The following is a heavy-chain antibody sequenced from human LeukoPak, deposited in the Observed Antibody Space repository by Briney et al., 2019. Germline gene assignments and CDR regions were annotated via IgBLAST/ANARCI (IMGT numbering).Heavy chain of an antibody. CDR2: IPYDGSNK. D-gene: IGHD6-19*01. CDR3: AKDNSGWAFDY. V-gene: IGHV3-30*02. Sequence: GGSLRLSCAASGFTFSIYGMHWVRQAPGKGLEWVAFIPYDGSNKYYADSVKGRFTISRDNSKNTLFLQMNSLRAEDTAVYYCAKDNSGWAFDYWSQGTLVTVSS. CDR1: GFTFSIYG. J-gene: IGHJ4*02.